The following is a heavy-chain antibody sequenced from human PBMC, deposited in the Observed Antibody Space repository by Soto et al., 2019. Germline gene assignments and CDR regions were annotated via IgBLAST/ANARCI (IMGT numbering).Heavy chain of an antibody. D-gene: IGHD1-7*01. J-gene: IGHJ6*02. V-gene: IGHV1-2*02. Sequence: SVKVSCKASGYTFTDYYMHWVRQAPGQGLEWMGWINPNSGGTNYAQKFQGRVTMTRDTSISTAYMELSRLRSDDTAVYYCARKLELRGSYYYYYDMDVWGQGTTVTVSS. CDR3: ARKLELRGSYYYYYDMDV. CDR1: GYTFTDYY. CDR2: INPNSGGT.